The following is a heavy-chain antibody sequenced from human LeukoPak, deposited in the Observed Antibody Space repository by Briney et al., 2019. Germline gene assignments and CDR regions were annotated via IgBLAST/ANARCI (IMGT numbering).Heavy chain of an antibody. CDR2: ISAYNGNT. D-gene: IGHD3-10*01. V-gene: IGHV1-18*01. CDR3: ASGSVASGSYPYPSFDY. J-gene: IGHJ4*02. Sequence: ASVKVSCKASGYTFTSYGISWVRQAPGQGLEWMGWISAYNGNTNYAQKLQGRVTMTTDTSTSTAYMELRSLRSEDTAVYYCASGSVASGSYPYPSFDYWGQGTLVTVSS. CDR1: GYTFTSYG.